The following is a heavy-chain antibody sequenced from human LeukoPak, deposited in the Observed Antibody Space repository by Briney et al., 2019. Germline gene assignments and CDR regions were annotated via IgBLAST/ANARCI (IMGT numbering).Heavy chain of an antibody. CDR1: GFTFSSYA. J-gene: IGHJ4*02. CDR3: AKDPAWEGYGGNSVGY. Sequence: GGSLRLSCAASGFTFSSYAMNWVRQAPGKGLEWVSAISGSGGSTYYADSVKGRFTISRDNSKNTLYLQMNSLRAEDTAVYYCAKDPAWEGYGGNSVGYWGQGTLVTVSS. CDR2: ISGSGGST. V-gene: IGHV3-23*01. D-gene: IGHD4-23*01.